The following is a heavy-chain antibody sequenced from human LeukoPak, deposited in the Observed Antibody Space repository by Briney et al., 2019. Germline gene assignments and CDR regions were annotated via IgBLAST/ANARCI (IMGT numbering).Heavy chain of an antibody. D-gene: IGHD3-9*01. Sequence: SLRLSCAASGFNFRDSAMHWLRQAPGKGLEWVSGIGWDSGSLDYAGSVKGRFTISRDNAGSTLFLEMTSLRREDTALYYCAKDIVASVLPGYYGGFDSWGQGTRVIVSS. J-gene: IGHJ4*02. V-gene: IGHV3-9*01. CDR2: IGWDSGSL. CDR1: GFNFRDSA. CDR3: AKDIVASVLPGYYGGFDS.